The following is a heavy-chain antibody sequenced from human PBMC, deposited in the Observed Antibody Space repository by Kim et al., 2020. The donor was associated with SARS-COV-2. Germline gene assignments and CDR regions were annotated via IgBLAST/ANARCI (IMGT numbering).Heavy chain of an antibody. J-gene: IGHJ6*02. V-gene: IGHV4-59*09. Sequence: TTYHPPPKCRVTISVDTSQNQFSLKLSSVTAADAAVYYCARGVRNYGMDVWGQGTTVTVSS. CDR2: T. CDR3: ARGVRNYGMDV. D-gene: IGHD4-4*01.